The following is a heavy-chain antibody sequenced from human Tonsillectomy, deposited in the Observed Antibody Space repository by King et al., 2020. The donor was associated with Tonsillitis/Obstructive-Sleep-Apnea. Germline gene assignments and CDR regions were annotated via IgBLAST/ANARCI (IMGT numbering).Heavy chain of an antibody. D-gene: IGHD3-3*01. CDR3: ARDTDREMARRYYDFWSGHFDY. Sequence: VQLVESGGGVVQPGRSLRLSCAASGFTFSSYGMHWVRQAPGKGLEWVAVIWYEGSNKYSADSVKGRFTISRDNSKNTLYLRMNSLRAEDTAVYYCARDTDREMARRYYDFWSGHFDYWGQGTLVTVSS. V-gene: IGHV3-33*01. CDR1: GFTFSSYG. CDR2: IWYEGSNK. J-gene: IGHJ4*02.